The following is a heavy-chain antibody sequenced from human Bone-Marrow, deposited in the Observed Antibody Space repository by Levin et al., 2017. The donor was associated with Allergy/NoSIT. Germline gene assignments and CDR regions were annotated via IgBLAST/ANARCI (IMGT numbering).Heavy chain of an antibody. Sequence: GGSLRLSCAASGFTFSSYGMSWVRQAPGKGLEWVSTFTTSGGGTYYADSVKGRFTISRDNSKNTLYLQMSSLRAEDTAIYYCAKDRAGSNDIWGQGTMVTVSS. D-gene: IGHD6-19*01. J-gene: IGHJ3*02. CDR2: FTTSGGGT. V-gene: IGHV3-23*01. CDR3: AKDRAGSNDI. CDR1: GFTFSSYG.